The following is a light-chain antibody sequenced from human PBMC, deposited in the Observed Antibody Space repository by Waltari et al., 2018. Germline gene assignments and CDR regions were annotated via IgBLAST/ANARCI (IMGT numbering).Light chain of an antibody. CDR2: QDT. Sequence: SYELTQPPSVSVSPGPTASITCSGDKLGDNYVCWYQQKPGQSPVLVIYQDTKRPSGIPERFSGSNSGNTATLTISGTQAMDEADYYCQAWDSSTAVFGGGTKLTVL. J-gene: IGLJ2*01. CDR1: KLGDNY. CDR3: QAWDSSTAV. V-gene: IGLV3-1*01.